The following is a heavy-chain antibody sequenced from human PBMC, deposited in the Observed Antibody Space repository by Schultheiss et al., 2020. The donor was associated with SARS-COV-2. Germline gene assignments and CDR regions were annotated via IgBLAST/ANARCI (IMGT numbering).Heavy chain of an antibody. J-gene: IGHJ4*02. D-gene: IGHD3-9*01. Sequence: GGSLRLSCAASGFTFSSYAMSWVRQAPGKGLEWVSSISSSSSYIYYADSVKGRFTISRDNAKNSLYLQMNSLRAEDTAVYFCSDRRDISTGYVYWGQGTLVTVSS. CDR3: SDRRDISTGYVY. V-gene: IGHV3-21*04. CDR1: GFTFSSYA. CDR2: ISSSSSYI.